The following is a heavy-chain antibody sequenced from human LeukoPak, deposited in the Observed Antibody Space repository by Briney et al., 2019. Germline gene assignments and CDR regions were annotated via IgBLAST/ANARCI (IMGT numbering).Heavy chain of an antibody. CDR1: GGSISSSSYY. CDR3: ARSPGYSYGPYYFDY. J-gene: IGHJ4*02. Sequence: PSETLSLTCTVSGGSISSSSYYWGWIRQPPGKGLEWIGSIYYSGSTYYNPSLKSRVTISVDTSKNQFSLKLSSVTAADTAVYYCARSPGYSYGPYYFDYWGQGTLVTVSS. D-gene: IGHD5-18*01. CDR2: IYYSGST. V-gene: IGHV4-39*07.